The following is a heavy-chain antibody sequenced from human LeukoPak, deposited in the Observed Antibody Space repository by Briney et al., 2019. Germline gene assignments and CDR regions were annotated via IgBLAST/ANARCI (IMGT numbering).Heavy chain of an antibody. D-gene: IGHD3-10*01. V-gene: IGHV1-24*01. CDR2: FDPEDGET. CDR3: ARGRRIWFGELFYYYYGMDV. CDR1: GYTLTELS. Sequence: ASVKVSCKVSGYTLTELSMHWVRQAPGKGLEWMGGFDPEDGETIYAQKFQGRVTTTEDTSTDTAYMELSSLRSEDTAVYYCARGRRIWFGELFYYYYGMDVWGQGTTVTVSS. J-gene: IGHJ6*02.